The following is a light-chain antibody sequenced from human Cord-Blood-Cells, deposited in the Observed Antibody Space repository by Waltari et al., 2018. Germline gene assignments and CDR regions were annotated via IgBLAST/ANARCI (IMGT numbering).Light chain of an antibody. CDR2: KAS. Sequence: DIQMTQYPSTLSASVGDRVTITCRASQSISSWLAWYQQKPGKAPKLLIYKASSLESGVPSRFSCIGSGTEFTLTISSLQPDDFATDYCQQYNSYSYTFGQGTKLEIK. CDR3: QQYNSYSYT. J-gene: IGKJ2*01. V-gene: IGKV1-5*03. CDR1: QSISSW.